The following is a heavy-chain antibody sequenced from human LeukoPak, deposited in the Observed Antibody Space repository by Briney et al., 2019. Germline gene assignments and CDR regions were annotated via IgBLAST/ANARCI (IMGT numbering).Heavy chain of an antibody. Sequence: SETLSLTCSVSGGSISSYYWSWIRQPAGKGLEWVGRIYTSGSTDYNPSLKSRVTMSVDTSKNQFSLKLSSVTAEDTAVYYCARGPPPDFDYWGQGTLVTVST. J-gene: IGHJ4*02. CDR2: IYTSGST. CDR3: ARGPPPDFDY. CDR1: GGSISSYY. V-gene: IGHV4-4*07.